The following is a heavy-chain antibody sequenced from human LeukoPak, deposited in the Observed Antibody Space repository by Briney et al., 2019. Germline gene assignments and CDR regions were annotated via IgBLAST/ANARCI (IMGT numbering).Heavy chain of an antibody. J-gene: IGHJ4*02. CDR3: ASELKVGNTGYYFDY. CDR1: GGSINSYF. V-gene: IGHV4-59*01. D-gene: IGHD2/OR15-2a*01. CDR2: ISYNGST. Sequence: SETLSLTCTVSGGSINSYFWSWIRQPPGKGLEWIGYISYNGSTNYNPSLKSRVTISLDTSKNQFSLKLNSVTAADTAVYYCASELKVGNTGYYFDYWGQGALVTVSS.